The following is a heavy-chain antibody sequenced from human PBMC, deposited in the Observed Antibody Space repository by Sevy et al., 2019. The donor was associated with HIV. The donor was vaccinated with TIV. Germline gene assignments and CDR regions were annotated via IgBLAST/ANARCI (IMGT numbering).Heavy chain of an antibody. J-gene: IGHJ1*01. Sequence: GGSLRLSCAASGFTFSSYAMRWVRQAPGKGLEWVSAISGSGGSTYYADSVKGRLTISRDNSKNTLYLQMNSLRAEDTAVYYCATDWIAAAGTYRPAEYFQHWGQGTLVTVSS. CDR2: ISGSGGST. CDR1: GFTFSSYA. V-gene: IGHV3-23*01. CDR3: ATDWIAAAGTYRPAEYFQH. D-gene: IGHD6-13*01.